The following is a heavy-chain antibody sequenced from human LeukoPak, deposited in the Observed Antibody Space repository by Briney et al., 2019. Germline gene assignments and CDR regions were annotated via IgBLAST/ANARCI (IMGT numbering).Heavy chain of an antibody. CDR3: LRQGVGSPPR. CDR1: GFTVTGND. CDR2: IYAGGGGSA. V-gene: IGHV3-53*05. D-gene: IGHD1-26*01. J-gene: IGHJ4*02. Sequence: GGSLRLSCAASGFTVTGNDMNWVRQAPGKGLEWVSLIYAGGGGSAYYADSVRGRFTGSRDDSKNTLDLQMNSLKPDDTAIYYCLRQGVGSPPRWGQGTLVTVSS.